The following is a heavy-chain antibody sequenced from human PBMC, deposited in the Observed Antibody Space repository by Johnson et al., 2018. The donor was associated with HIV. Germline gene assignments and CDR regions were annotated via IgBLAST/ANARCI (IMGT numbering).Heavy chain of an antibody. Sequence: MQLVESGGGLVQPRGSLRLPCAASGFTVSSYGMHWVRQAPGKGLEWVSAISGSGGSTYYADSVKGRFTISRDNSKNTLYLQMNSLRAEDTAVYYCAKVRRMDAFDIWGQGTMVTVSS. CDR1: GFTVSSYG. V-gene: IGHV3-23*04. CDR3: AKVRRMDAFDI. CDR2: ISGSGGST. D-gene: IGHD2/OR15-2a*01. J-gene: IGHJ3*02.